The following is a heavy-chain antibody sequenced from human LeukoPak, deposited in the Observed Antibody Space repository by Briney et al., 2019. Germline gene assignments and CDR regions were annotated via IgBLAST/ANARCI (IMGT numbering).Heavy chain of an antibody. CDR1: GGSISSGDYY. CDR3: AALAYGSGSVDV. CDR2: IYYSGST. Sequence: PSETLSLTCTVSGGSISSGDYYWSWIRQPPGKGLEWIGYIYYSGSTYYNPSLKSRVTISVDTSKNQFSLKLSSVTAADTAVYYCAALAYGSGSVDVWGQGTTVTVSS. D-gene: IGHD3-10*01. J-gene: IGHJ6*02. V-gene: IGHV4-30-4*02.